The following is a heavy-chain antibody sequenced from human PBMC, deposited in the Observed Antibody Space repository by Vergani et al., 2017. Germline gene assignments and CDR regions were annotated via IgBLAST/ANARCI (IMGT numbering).Heavy chain of an antibody. V-gene: IGHV4-4*07. CDR1: GDSISSYY. CDR2: IYSRGST. CDR3: AREGGGSYNYYYYMDV. Sequence: QVQLQESGPGLVKPSETLSLTCTVSGDSISSYYWSWIRQPAGKGLEWIGRIYSRGSTNHNPSLNSRVTMSVDTSKNQFSLKLSSVTAADTAVYYCAREGGGSYNYYYYMDVWGKGTTVTVSS. J-gene: IGHJ6*03. D-gene: IGHD1-26*01.